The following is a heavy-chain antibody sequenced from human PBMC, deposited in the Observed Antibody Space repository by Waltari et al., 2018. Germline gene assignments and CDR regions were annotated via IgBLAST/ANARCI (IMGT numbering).Heavy chain of an antibody. CDR3: ARDLWIQLWGYYFDH. CDR1: GFTFSDHA. V-gene: IGHV3-30*15. D-gene: IGHD5-18*01. J-gene: IGHJ4*02. CDR2: ISFDGNNK. Sequence: QVQLVESGGGVAQPGRSLRLSCAASGFTFSDHALHWVRQAPGKGLESVADISFDGNNKYYADSVKGRFTISRDNAQNTLYLEMSSLRPEDTAVYFCARDLWIQLWGYYFDHWGQGTLVTVSS.